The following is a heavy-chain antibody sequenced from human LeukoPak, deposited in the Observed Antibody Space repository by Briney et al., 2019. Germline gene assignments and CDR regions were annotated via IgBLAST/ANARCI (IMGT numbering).Heavy chain of an antibody. CDR3: ARDRDGNYGDYSPSDY. Sequence: SETLSLTCTVSGGSMSSYYWSWIRQPPGKGLEWFGFINYSGGTNYNPSLNSRVTISIDTSKNQLSLRLSSVTAADTAVYYCARDRDGNYGDYSPSDYWGQGILVTVSS. J-gene: IGHJ4*02. V-gene: IGHV4-59*01. CDR1: GGSMSSYY. D-gene: IGHD4-17*01. CDR2: INYSGGT.